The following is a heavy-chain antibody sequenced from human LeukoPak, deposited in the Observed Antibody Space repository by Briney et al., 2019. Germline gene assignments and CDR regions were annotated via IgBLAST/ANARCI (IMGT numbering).Heavy chain of an antibody. D-gene: IGHD2-8*01. CDR3: AKMKGQMLNDYLMDV. J-gene: IGHJ6*03. Sequence: GGSLRLSCEASGLAFRNFAMSWVPAAPGKGLVGVSDLTGSGGSSYYADSMKGRFTISRDNAKNALYLQMNSLRADDTALYYCAKMKGQMLNDYLMDVWGKGTTVTVSS. CDR2: LTGSGGSS. V-gene: IGHV3-23*01. CDR1: GLAFRNFA.